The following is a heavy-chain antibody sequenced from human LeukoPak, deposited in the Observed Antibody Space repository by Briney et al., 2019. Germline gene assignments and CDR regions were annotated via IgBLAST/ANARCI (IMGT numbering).Heavy chain of an antibody. CDR1: GFSVRDFW. CDR2: IKEDRTAD. V-gene: IGHV3-7*01. J-gene: IGHJ4*02. D-gene: IGHD6-13*01. CDR3: ARKYSSSWYIHY. Sequence: GGSLRLSCAASGFSVRDFWMAWVRQAPGEGLEWVAHIKEDRTADYYEDSVKGRFTISRDNAKNSLYLQMNSLRAEDTAVYYCARKYSSSWYIHYWGQGTLVTVSS.